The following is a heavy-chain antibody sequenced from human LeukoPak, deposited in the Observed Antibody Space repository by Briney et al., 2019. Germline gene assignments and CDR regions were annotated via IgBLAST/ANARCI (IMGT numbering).Heavy chain of an antibody. J-gene: IGHJ1*01. CDR2: ISSSSSYI. Sequence: GGSLRLSCAASGFTFSSYSMNWVRQAPGKGLEWVSSISSSSSYIYYADSVKGRFTISRDNSKNTLYLQMNSLRAEDTAVYYCATSMYYYDSSGYFQHWGQGTLVTVSS. CDR1: GFTFSSYS. D-gene: IGHD3-22*01. CDR3: ATSMYYYDSSGYFQH. V-gene: IGHV3-21*01.